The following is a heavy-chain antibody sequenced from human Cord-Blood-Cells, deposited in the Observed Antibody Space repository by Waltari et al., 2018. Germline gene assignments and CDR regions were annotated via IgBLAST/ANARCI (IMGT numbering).Heavy chain of an antibody. J-gene: IGHJ3*02. CDR2: IIPIFGTA. V-gene: IGHV1-69*12. CDR1: GGTFSSYA. CDR3: ARGSRLEWLLYAFDI. D-gene: IGHD3-3*01. Sequence: QVQLVQSGAEVMKPGSSVNVSCKTSGGTFSSYAISWLRQAPGQGLEWMGGIIPIFGTANYAQKFQGRVTITADESTSTAYMELSSLRSEDTAVYYCARGSRLEWLLYAFDIWGQGTMVTVSS.